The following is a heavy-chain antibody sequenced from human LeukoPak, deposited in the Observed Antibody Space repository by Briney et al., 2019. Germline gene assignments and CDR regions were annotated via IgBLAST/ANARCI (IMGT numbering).Heavy chain of an antibody. CDR3: AREWADYYDSSPPYFDY. CDR1: GYTFTSYD. CDR2: MNPNSGNT. J-gene: IGHJ4*02. Sequence: ASVKVSCKASGYTFTSYDINWVRQATGQGLEWMGWMNPNSGNTGYAQKLQGRVTMTTDTSTSTAYMELRSLRSDDTAVYYCAREWADYYDSSPPYFDYWGQGTLVTVSS. D-gene: IGHD3-22*01. V-gene: IGHV1-8*01.